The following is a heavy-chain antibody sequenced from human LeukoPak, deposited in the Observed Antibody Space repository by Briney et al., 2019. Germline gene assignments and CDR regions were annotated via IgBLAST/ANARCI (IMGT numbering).Heavy chain of an antibody. Sequence: GGSLRLSCAASGFTFSSYGTHWVRQAPGKGLEWVAVISYDGSNKYYADSVKGRFTISRDNSKNTLYLQMNSLRAEDTAVYYCAKEVIAAAGRGTNWFDPWGQGTLVTVSS. CDR2: ISYDGSNK. CDR1: GFTFSSYG. D-gene: IGHD6-13*01. V-gene: IGHV3-30*18. J-gene: IGHJ5*02. CDR3: AKEVIAAAGRGTNWFDP.